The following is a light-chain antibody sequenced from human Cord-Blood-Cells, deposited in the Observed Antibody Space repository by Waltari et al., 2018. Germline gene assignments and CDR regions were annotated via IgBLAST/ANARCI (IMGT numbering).Light chain of an antibody. J-gene: IGLJ3*02. CDR3: SSYTSSSTWV. CDR1: SSDVGGYHY. CDR2: DVS. Sequence: QSALTQPASVSGSPGQSITISCTGTSSDVGGYHYVSWYQQHPGKAPKLMIYDVSNRPSGVSNRFSGSKAGNTASLTFSGLQAEDEADYYCSSYTSSSTWVFGGGTKLTVL. V-gene: IGLV2-14*01.